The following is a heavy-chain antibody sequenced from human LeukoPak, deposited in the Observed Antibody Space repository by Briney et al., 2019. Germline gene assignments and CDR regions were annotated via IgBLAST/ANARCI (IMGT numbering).Heavy chain of an antibody. CDR1: GGSISSYY. Sequence: SETLSLTCTVSGGSISSYYWSWIRQPPGKGLEWIGYIYYSGSTDYNPSLKSRVTISVDTSKNQFSLKLSSVTAADTAVYYCARVKFHYFDYWGQGTLVTVSS. CDR2: IYYSGST. CDR3: ARVKFHYFDY. V-gene: IGHV4-59*01. D-gene: IGHD2-21*01. J-gene: IGHJ4*02.